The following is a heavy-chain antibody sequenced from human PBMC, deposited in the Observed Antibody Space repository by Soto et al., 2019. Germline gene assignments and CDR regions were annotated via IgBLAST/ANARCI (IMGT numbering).Heavy chain of an antibody. V-gene: IGHV3-23*01. CDR3: AKDPPADPYSMNSAYDY. J-gene: IGHJ4*02. D-gene: IGHD6-13*01. CDR1: GFTFSSYA. CDR2: ISGSGGST. Sequence: PGGSLRLCCAASGFTFSSYAMSWVRQAPGKGLGWVSAISGSGGSTYYADSVKGRFTISRDNSKNTLYLQMNSLRAEDTAVYYCAKDPPADPYSMNSAYDYWGQGTLVTVSS.